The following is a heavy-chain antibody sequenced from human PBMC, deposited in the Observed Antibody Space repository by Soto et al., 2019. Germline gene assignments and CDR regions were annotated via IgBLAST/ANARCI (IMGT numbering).Heavy chain of an antibody. CDR3: ARERGSYYGSGRPYNWFDP. CDR2: INHSGST. J-gene: IGHJ5*02. CDR1: GGSFSGYY. Sequence: PSETLSLTCAVYGGSFSGYYWSWLRQPPGKGLEWIGEINHSGSTNYNPSLKSRVTISVDTSKNQFSLKLSSVTAADTAVYYCARERGSYYGSGRPYNWFDPWGQGTLVTVSS. V-gene: IGHV4-34*01. D-gene: IGHD3-10*01.